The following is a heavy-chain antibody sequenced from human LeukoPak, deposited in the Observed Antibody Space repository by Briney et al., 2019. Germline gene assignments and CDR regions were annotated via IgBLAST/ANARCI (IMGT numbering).Heavy chain of an antibody. J-gene: IGHJ4*02. Sequence: GASVKVSCKASAYTFTHYGISWVRQAPGQGLEWMGWVSTYSGNTNYAQNLQGRVTMTTDTSTTTAYMELRSLRSDDTAVYYCARDICSSISCYFGYFDYWGQGTLVTVSS. V-gene: IGHV1-18*01. CDR1: AYTFTHYG. D-gene: IGHD2-2*01. CDR2: VSTYSGNT. CDR3: ARDICSSISCYFGYFDY.